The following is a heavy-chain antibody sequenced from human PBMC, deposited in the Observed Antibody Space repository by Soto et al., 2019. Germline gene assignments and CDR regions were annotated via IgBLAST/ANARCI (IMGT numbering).Heavy chain of an antibody. J-gene: IGHJ4*02. CDR3: ARDRARWLQVGSDY. CDR1: GYPFVSYG. D-gene: IGHD5-12*01. Sequence: QLQLVQSGAEVEKPGASVKVSCKASGYPFVSYGISWVRQAPGQGLEWMGWISPYNGNTKYTQKFQGRVTITADTSTSTAYLELRSLRSDDTAVYYCARDRARWLQVGSDYWGQGILVTVSS. CDR2: ISPYNGNT. V-gene: IGHV1-18*01.